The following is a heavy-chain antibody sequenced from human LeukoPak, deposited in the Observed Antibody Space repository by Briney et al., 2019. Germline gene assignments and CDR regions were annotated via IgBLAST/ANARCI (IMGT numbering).Heavy chain of an antibody. CDR2: ISWNSGSI. CDR1: GFTFDDYA. Sequence: PGRSLRLSCAASGFTFDDYAMHWVRQAPGKGLEWVSGISWNSGSIGYADSVKGRFTISRDNAKNSLHLQMNSLRAEDTALYYCAKDRMSSGRGEGLDYWGQGTLVTVSS. J-gene: IGHJ4*02. D-gene: IGHD6-19*01. V-gene: IGHV3-9*01. CDR3: AKDRMSSGRGEGLDY.